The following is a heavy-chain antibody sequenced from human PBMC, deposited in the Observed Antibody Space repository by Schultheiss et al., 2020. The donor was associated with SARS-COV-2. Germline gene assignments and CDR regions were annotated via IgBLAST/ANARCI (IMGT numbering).Heavy chain of an antibody. CDR2: ISSSSSYI. Sequence: GGSLRLSCAASGFTFSSYSMNWVRQAPGKGLEWVSSISSSSSYIYYADSVKGRFTISRDNSKNTLYLQMNSLRAEDTAVYYCARDQNSGRSPVDYWGQGTLVTVSS. J-gene: IGHJ4*02. CDR3: ARDQNSGRSPVDY. V-gene: IGHV3-21*01. D-gene: IGHD5-12*01. CDR1: GFTFSSYS.